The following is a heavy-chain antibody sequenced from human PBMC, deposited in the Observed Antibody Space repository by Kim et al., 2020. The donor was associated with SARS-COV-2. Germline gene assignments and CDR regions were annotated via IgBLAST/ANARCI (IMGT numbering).Heavy chain of an antibody. J-gene: IGHJ6*02. CDR1: GGTFSSYA. CDR2: IIPIFGTA. CDR3: ASPPPVLRYFDWSGSYYYGMDV. V-gene: IGHV1-69*13. Sequence: SVKVSCKASGGTFSSYAISWVRQAPGQGLEWMGGIIPIFGTANYAQKFQGRVTITADESTSTAYMELSSLRSEDTAVYCCASPPPVLRYFDWSGSYYYGMDVWGQGTTVTVSS. D-gene: IGHD3-9*01.